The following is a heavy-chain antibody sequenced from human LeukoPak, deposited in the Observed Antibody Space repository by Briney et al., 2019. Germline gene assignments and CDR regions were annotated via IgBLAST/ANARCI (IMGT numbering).Heavy chain of an antibody. D-gene: IGHD3-22*01. CDR1: GFTFNNYA. CDR2: ISGSGGST. Sequence: GGSLRLSCAASGFTFNNYAMSWVRQAPGKGLEWVSVISGSGGSTYYADSVTGRFTISRDNSKNTMYLQLNSLRAEDTAIYYCAKTYYYDSSGYSHYLAYDYWGQGTLVTVSS. V-gene: IGHV3-23*01. J-gene: IGHJ4*02. CDR3: AKTYYYDSSGYSHYLAYDY.